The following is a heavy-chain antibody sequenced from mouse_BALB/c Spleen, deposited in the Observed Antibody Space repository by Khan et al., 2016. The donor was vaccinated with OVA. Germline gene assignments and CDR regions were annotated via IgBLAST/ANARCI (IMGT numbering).Heavy chain of an antibody. D-gene: IGHD2-4*01. Sequence: VQLKQSGPGLVKPSQSLSLTCTVTGYSITSEYAWNWIRQFPGNKLEWMGYINYSGNTRFNPSLKSLTSITRDTSKNQFFLHLNSVTTENTATYYCTRKDYYDYDPFPYWGQGTLVTVSA. J-gene: IGHJ3*01. CDR2: INYSGNT. CDR3: TRKDYYDYDPFPY. V-gene: IGHV3-2*02. CDR1: GYSITSEYA.